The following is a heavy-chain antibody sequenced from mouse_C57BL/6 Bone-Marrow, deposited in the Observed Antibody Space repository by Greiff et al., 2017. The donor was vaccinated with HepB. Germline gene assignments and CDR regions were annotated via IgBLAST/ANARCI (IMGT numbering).Heavy chain of an antibody. V-gene: IGHV5-12*01. J-gene: IGHJ3*01. CDR3: ASPFYDGNVPWFAY. CDR2: ISNGGGST. D-gene: IGHD2-1*01. Sequence: EVMLVESGGGLVQPGGSLKLSCAASGFTFSDYYMYWVRQTPEKRLEWVAYISNGGGSTYYPDTVKGRFTISRDNAKNTLYLQMSRLKSEDTAMYYCASPFYDGNVPWFAYWGQGTLVTVSA. CDR1: GFTFSDYY.